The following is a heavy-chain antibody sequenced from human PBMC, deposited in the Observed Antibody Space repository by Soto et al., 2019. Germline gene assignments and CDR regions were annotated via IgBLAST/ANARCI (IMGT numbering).Heavy chain of an antibody. Sequence: SETLSLTCTVSGGSISSGDYYWSWIRQPPGKGLEWIGYIYYSGSTYYNPSLKSRVTISVDTSKNQFSLKLSSVTAADTAVYYCARGPLTHYYDSSGNNWFDPWGQGTLVTVSS. CDR2: IYYSGST. CDR1: GGSISSGDYY. D-gene: IGHD3-22*01. CDR3: ARGPLTHYYDSSGNNWFDP. J-gene: IGHJ5*02. V-gene: IGHV4-30-4*01.